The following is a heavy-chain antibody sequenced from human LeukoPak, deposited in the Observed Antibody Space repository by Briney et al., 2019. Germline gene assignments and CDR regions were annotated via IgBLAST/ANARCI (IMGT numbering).Heavy chain of an antibody. V-gene: IGHV1-8*01. CDR3: ARGEGGYDFGYYYYMDV. Sequence: ASVKVSCKASGYTFTSYDINWVRQATGQGLEWMGWMNPNSGNTGYAQKFQGRVTMTRNTSISTAYMELSSLRSEDTAVYYCARGEGGYDFGYYYYMDVWGKGTTVTVSS. J-gene: IGHJ6*03. CDR2: MNPNSGNT. CDR1: GYTFTSYD. D-gene: IGHD5-12*01.